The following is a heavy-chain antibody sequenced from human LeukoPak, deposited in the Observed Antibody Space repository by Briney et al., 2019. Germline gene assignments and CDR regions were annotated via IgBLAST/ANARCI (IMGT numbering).Heavy chain of an antibody. V-gene: IGHV7-4-1*02. CDR2: INTNTGNP. D-gene: IGHD2-15*01. Sequence: GASVKVSCKASGYTFTSYAMNWVRQAPGQGLEWMGWINTNTGNPTYAQGFTGRFVFSLDTSVSTAYLQISSLKAEDTAVYYCARDRRGRYCSGGSCYSYYYYMDVWGKGTTVTVSS. CDR1: GYTFTSYA. CDR3: ARDRRGRYCSGGSCYSYYYYMDV. J-gene: IGHJ6*03.